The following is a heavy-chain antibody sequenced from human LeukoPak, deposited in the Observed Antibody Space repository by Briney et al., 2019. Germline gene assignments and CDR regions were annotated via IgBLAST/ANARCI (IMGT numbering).Heavy chain of an antibody. CDR3: ARQAYAVPWEDAFDI. V-gene: IGHV4-34*01. CDR2: INHSGSP. Sequence: SETLSLTCAVYGGSFSGYYWSWIRQPPGKGLEWIGEINHSGSPNYNPSLQSQVTISVDTPKNQFSLKLSSVTAADTAVYYCARQAYAVPWEDAFDIWGQGTMVTVSS. J-gene: IGHJ3*02. CDR1: GGSFSGYY. D-gene: IGHD1-26*01.